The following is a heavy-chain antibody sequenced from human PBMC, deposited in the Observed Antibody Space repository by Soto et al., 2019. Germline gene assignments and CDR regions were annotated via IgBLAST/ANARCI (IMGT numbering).Heavy chain of an antibody. Sequence: ESGGGLVKPGGSLRLSCAASGFTFSNAWMNWVRQAPGKGLEWVGRIKSKTDGGTTDYAAPVKGRFTISRDDSKNTLYLQMNSLKTEDTAVYYCTTLAYYYDSSGYSFDFDYWGQGTLVTVSS. D-gene: IGHD3-22*01. CDR1: GFTFSNAW. CDR2: IKSKTDGGTT. V-gene: IGHV3-15*07. CDR3: TTLAYYYDSSGYSFDFDY. J-gene: IGHJ4*02.